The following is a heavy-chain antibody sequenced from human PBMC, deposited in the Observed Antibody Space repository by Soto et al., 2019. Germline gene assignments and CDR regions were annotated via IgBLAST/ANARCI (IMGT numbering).Heavy chain of an antibody. V-gene: IGHV3-74*01. D-gene: IGHD3-10*01. J-gene: IGHJ3*01. CDR3: ARGDRGGFDL. CDR2: VHSDGTTT. CDR1: GFTFDYYW. Sequence: EVQLVESGGGLVQPGESLRLSCAASGFTFDYYWMHWVRQAPGKGLVWVSRVHSDGTTTTYADSVKGRFTISRDNARNTVFMQMGSLRAEDTAIYYCARGDRGGFDLWGHGTVVTVSS.